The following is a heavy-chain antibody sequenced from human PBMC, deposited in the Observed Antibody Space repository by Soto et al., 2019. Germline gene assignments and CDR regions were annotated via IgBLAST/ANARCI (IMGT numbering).Heavy chain of an antibody. Sequence: QVQLVQSGAEVKKPGSSVKVSCKASGGTFSSYAISWVRQAPGQGLEWMGGIISIFGTANYAQTFQGRVTITADESTSTGYMELSSRRSEDTAVYYCARANPQYYDSSGYFPFEYWGRGSMVTVSS. V-gene: IGHV1-69*12. CDR2: IISIFGTA. J-gene: IGHJ4*02. D-gene: IGHD3-22*01. CDR1: GGTFSSYA. CDR3: ARANPQYYDSSGYFPFEY.